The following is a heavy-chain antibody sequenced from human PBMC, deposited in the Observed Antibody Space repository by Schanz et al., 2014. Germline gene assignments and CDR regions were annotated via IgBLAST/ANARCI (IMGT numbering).Heavy chain of an antibody. D-gene: IGHD3-10*01. Sequence: EVQLVESGGGLVQPGRSLRLSCVASGFRFDDYAMHWVRQAPGKGLEWVSGMSWNAGSLGYGDSVQGRFTISRDNSKNALYLQMDSLRAEDTAVYYCARGIITMVRGGDVGAFDIWGQGTMVTVSS. CDR1: GFRFDDYA. CDR3: ARGIITMVRGGDVGAFDI. CDR2: MSWNAGSL. J-gene: IGHJ3*02. V-gene: IGHV3-9*01.